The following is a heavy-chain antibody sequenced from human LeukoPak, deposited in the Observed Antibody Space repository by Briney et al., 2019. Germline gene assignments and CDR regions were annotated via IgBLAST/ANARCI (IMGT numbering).Heavy chain of an antibody. D-gene: IGHD3-10*01. CDR2: IRQDGSDK. CDR1: GFTFSSYW. V-gene: IGHV3-7*01. J-gene: IGHJ4*02. CDR3: ASEEVTMVRGVIDY. Sequence: GGSLRLSCAAAGFTFSSYWMSWVRQAPGKGLEWVANIRQDGSDKYYVDSVKGRFTISRDNAQNSVYLQMASLRAEDTAVYYCASEEVTMVRGVIDYWGQGTLVTVSS.